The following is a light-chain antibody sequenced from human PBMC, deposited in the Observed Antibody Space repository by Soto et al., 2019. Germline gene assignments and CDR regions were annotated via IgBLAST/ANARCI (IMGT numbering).Light chain of an antibody. CDR2: GAS. CDR1: QSVNSVY. Sequence: EIVLTQSPGTLSLSPGERATLSCRASQSVNSVYLAWYQQKPGQAPRLLIYGASSRATGIPDRFSGSRSGTDFTLTIIRLDPEDFAVYFCQQYDSSPRTFGQGTKVEIK. CDR3: QQYDSSPRT. V-gene: IGKV3-20*01. J-gene: IGKJ1*01.